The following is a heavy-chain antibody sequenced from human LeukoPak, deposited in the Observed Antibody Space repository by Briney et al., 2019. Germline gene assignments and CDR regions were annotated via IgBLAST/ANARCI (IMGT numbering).Heavy chain of an antibody. CDR3: AKAPEPQRRNNYFDY. D-gene: IGHD1-14*01. Sequence: PGRSLRLSCEASGFSLSTYGMHWVRQAPGKGLEWVAVIWYDVGNTYYADSVKGRFTISRDNSKNMLYLQMSSLRADDTAVYYCAKAPEPQRRNNYFDYWGQGTLVTVSS. CDR1: GFSLSTYG. CDR2: IWYDVGNT. V-gene: IGHV3-33*06. J-gene: IGHJ4*02.